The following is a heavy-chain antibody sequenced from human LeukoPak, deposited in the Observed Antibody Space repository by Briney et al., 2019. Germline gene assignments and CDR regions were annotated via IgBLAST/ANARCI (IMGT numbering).Heavy chain of an antibody. CDR1: GGSISSYY. V-gene: IGHV4-4*07. J-gene: IGHJ4*02. CDR2: ISTSGST. D-gene: IGHD6-13*01. CDR3: ARQKGIAAAGYYFDY. Sequence: SETLSLTCTVSGGSISSYYWSCIRQPAGKGLECIWRISTSGSTNYNPSLKSRVTMSVDTSKNQSSLKLSSVTAADTAVYSCARQKGIAAAGYYFDYWGQGTLVTVSS.